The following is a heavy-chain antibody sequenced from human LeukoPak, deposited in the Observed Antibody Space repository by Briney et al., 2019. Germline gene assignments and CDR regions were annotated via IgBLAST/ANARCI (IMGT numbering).Heavy chain of an antibody. CDR1: GYTFTGYF. V-gene: IGHV1-2*02. J-gene: IGHJ4*02. CDR2: LSPNSGVT. D-gene: IGHD3-22*01. CDR3: ARVGGYYYDSSGSDY. Sequence: ASVKVSCKASGYTFTGYFMHWVRQAPGQGLEWMGWLSPNSGVTNYAQKFQGRVTISRDTSISTAYMELSRLTSDDTAVYFCARVGGYYYDSSGSDYWGQGTLVTVSS.